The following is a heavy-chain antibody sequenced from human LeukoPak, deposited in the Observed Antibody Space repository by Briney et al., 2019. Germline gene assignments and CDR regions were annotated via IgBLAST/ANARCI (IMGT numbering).Heavy chain of an antibody. Sequence: SSETLSLTCSVSGGSISNYFWTWIRQPPGKGLEWIGYIYSGGSTYYNPSLKSRVTISVDTSKNRFSLKLSTVTAADTAVYYCARRPTGDPKFDYWGQGTLVTVSS. CDR2: IYSGGST. J-gene: IGHJ4*02. V-gene: IGHV4-59*08. D-gene: IGHD7-27*01. CDR3: ARRPTGDPKFDY. CDR1: GGSISNYF.